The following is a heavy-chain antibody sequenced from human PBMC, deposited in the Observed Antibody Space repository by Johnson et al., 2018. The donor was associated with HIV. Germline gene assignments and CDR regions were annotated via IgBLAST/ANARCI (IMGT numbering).Heavy chain of an antibody. Sequence: QVHLVESGGGVVQPGRSLRLSCAVSGFTFSSYAMHWVRQAPGKGLEWVAIISYDGSNKYYADSVKGRFTISRDNAKNSLYLQMNSLRAEDTALYYCARSSSGLDAFDIWGQGTMVTVSS. D-gene: IGHD3-22*01. CDR2: ISYDGSNK. V-gene: IGHV3-30-3*01. CDR1: GFTFSSYA. CDR3: ARSSSGLDAFDI. J-gene: IGHJ3*02.